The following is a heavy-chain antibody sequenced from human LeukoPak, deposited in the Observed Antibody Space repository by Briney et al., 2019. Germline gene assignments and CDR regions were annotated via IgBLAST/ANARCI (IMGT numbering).Heavy chain of an antibody. CDR3: AREGYYGSGSPPSLYFDY. D-gene: IGHD3-10*01. CDR1: GFTFRNYV. Sequence: PGGSLRLSCAAPGFTFRNYVIHWVRQAPGKGLEWVAVTSSDLNVKLYADSVRGRFTISRDNPRSTLYLQMNSLRLEDTAIYYCAREGYYGSGSPPSLYFDYWGQGTLVTVSS. J-gene: IGHJ4*02. V-gene: IGHV3-30-3*01. CDR2: TSSDLNVK.